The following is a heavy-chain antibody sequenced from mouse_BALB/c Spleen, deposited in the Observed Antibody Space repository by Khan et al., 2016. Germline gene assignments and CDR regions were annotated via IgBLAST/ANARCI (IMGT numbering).Heavy chain of an antibody. CDR1: GYAFSSYW. CDR2: IYPGDGDT. J-gene: IGHJ4*01. Sequence: QVQLQESGAELVRPGSSVKISCKASGYAFSSYWMNWVQQRPGQGLEWIGQIYPGDGDTNYNGKFKGEATLTADKSSSTAYMQLSSLTSEDSAVYFCARSEFINYYGSRRAYYAMDYWGQGTSVTVSS. CDR3: ARSEFINYYGSRRAYYAMDY. V-gene: IGHV1-80*01. D-gene: IGHD1-1*01.